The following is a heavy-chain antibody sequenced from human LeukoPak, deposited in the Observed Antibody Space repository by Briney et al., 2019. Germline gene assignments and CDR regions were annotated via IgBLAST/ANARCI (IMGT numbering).Heavy chain of an antibody. CDR3: ARFYDSSGYYSDY. CDR2: ITPFNGNT. CDR1: GYTFTYRY. Sequence: SVKVSCKASGYTFTYRYLHWVRQAPGQALEWMGWITPFNGNTNYAQKFQDRVTITRDRSMSTAYMELSSLRSEDTAMYYYARFYDSSGYYSDYWGQGTLVTVSS. J-gene: IGHJ4*02. D-gene: IGHD3-22*01. V-gene: IGHV1-45*02.